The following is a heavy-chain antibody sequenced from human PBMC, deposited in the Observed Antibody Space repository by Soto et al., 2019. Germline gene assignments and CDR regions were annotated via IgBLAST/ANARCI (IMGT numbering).Heavy chain of an antibody. D-gene: IGHD4-17*01. V-gene: IGHV3-33*01. Sequence: QVQLVESGGGVVQPGRSPRLSCAASGFTFSSYGMHWVRQAPGKGLEWVAVIWYDGSNKYYADSVKGRFTISRDNSKNTLYLQMNSLRAEDTAVYYCAREGYYGDTNYFQHWGQGTLVTVSS. J-gene: IGHJ1*01. CDR2: IWYDGSNK. CDR3: AREGYYGDTNYFQH. CDR1: GFTFSSYG.